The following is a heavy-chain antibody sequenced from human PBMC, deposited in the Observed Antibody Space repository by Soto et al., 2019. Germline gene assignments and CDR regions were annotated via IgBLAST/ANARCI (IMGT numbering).Heavy chain of an antibody. J-gene: IGHJ6*02. CDR1: GGTFSSYA. Sequence: PGASVKVSCKASGGTFSSYAISWVRQAPGQGLEWMGGIIPIFGTANYAQKFQGRVTITADESTSTAYMELSSLRSEDTAVYYCARGLWFGELFPSLMDVWGQGTTVTVSS. V-gene: IGHV1-69*13. CDR3: ARGLWFGELFPSLMDV. D-gene: IGHD3-10*01. CDR2: IIPIFGTA.